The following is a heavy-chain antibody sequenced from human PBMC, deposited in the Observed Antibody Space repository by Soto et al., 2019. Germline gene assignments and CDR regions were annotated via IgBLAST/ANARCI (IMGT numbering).Heavy chain of an antibody. J-gene: IGHJ6*02. V-gene: IGHV1-18*01. D-gene: IGHD3-16*01. CDR3: AMVDVYVTPSPQDV. CDR1: AYRFTIYG. Sequence: ASVKVSCIPSAYRFTIYGIGCVRMAPGQGLEWMGWINAYNGNTNYAQNLQGRVTLTTDTSTSTAYMELRSLRSNDTAVYYCAMVDVYVTPSPQDVWGQGTTVTVSS. CDR2: INAYNGNT.